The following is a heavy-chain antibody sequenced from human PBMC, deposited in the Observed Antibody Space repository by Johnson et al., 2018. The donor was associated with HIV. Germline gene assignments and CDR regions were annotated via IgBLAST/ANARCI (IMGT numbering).Heavy chain of an antibody. J-gene: IGHJ3*02. Sequence: MLLVESGGGLVQPGGSLRLSCAASGFTFSSYDMHWVRQATGKGLEWVSVIYSGGSTYYADSVKGRFTISRDNSKNTLYLQINSLRAEDTAVYYCARVSSSVTTARYGAFDIWGQGTMVIVSS. D-gene: IGHD4-17*01. V-gene: IGHV3-66*01. CDR1: GFTFSSYD. CDR2: IYSGGST. CDR3: ARVSSSVTTARYGAFDI.